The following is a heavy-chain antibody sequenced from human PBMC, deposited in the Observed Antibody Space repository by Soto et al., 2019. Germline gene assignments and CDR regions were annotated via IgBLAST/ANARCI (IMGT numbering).Heavy chain of an antibody. V-gene: IGHV1-3*01. CDR3: ARDVGYGLIDY. Sequence: ASVKVSCKASGYTFTSYARHWVRQAPGQRLEWMGWINAGNGNTKYSQKFQGRVTITRDTSASTAYMELSSLRSEDTAVYYCARDVGYGLIDYWGQGTLVTAPQ. J-gene: IGHJ4*02. CDR2: INAGNGNT. CDR1: GYTFTSYA. D-gene: IGHD5-18*01.